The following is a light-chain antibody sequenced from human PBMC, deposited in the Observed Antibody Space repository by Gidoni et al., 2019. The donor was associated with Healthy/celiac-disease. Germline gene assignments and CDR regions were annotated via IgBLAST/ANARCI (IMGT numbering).Light chain of an antibody. CDR3: QQRSNWSGT. Sequence: EIVLTQSPSNLSLSPGARATLSCRASPSVSSYLAWYQQKPGQAPRLLLYDASTRATGRPARFSGSGSGTDFTCTISSLEPEDFAVYYCQQRSNWSGTFGQGTKLESK. CDR2: DAS. V-gene: IGKV3-11*01. CDR1: PSVSSY. J-gene: IGKJ2*01.